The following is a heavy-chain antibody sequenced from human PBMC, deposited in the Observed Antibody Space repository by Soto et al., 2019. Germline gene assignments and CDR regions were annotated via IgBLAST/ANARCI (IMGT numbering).Heavy chain of an antibody. CDR2: IYTSGST. V-gene: IGHV4-4*07. CDR1: GGSISGYY. D-gene: IGHD1-26*01. Sequence: SETLSLTCTVSGGSISGYYWSWIRQPAGKGLEWIGRIYTSGSTNYNPSLKSRVTMSVDTSKNQFSLKLSSVTAADTAVYYCARGMERSILGVTSWGQGTLVTVSS. CDR3: ARGMERSILGVTS. J-gene: IGHJ5*02.